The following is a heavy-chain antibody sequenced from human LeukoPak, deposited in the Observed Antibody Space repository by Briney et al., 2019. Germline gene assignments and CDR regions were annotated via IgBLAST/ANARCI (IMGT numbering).Heavy chain of an antibody. CDR1: GYTFTSYY. J-gene: IGHJ5*02. Sequence: GASVKVSCKASGYTFTSYYMHWVRQAPGQGLEWMGIINPSGGSTSYAQKFQGRVTMTRGTSTSTVYMELSSLRSEDTAVYYCARHSNTRMVRGVIGFDPWGQGTLVTVSS. V-gene: IGHV1-46*01. CDR2: INPSGGST. CDR3: ARHSNTRMVRGVIGFDP. D-gene: IGHD3-10*01.